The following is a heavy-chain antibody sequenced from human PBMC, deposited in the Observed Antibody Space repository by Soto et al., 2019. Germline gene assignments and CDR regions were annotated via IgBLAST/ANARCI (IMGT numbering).Heavy chain of an antibody. V-gene: IGHV3-30*03. CDR1: GFTFSNYA. CDR3: ATLNMVYVGFTVLDI. CDR2: ISYDGSNK. D-gene: IGHD2-8*01. J-gene: IGHJ3*02. Sequence: QVQLVESGGGVVQPGTSLRLSCAASGFTFSNYAMHWVRQAPGKGLEWVAVISYDGSNKYYGDSGKGRFTISRDNSKNTPYLQMSSLRSEDTAVYYCATLNMVYVGFTVLDIWGQGTVVTVSS.